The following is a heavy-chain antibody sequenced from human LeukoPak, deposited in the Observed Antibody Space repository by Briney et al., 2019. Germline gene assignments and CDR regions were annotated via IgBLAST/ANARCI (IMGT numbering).Heavy chain of an antibody. CDR1: GYTFTSYD. CDR3: ARGIHYDFWSGYYY. CDR2: MNPNSGNT. Sequence: ASVKVSCKASGYTFTSYDINWVRQATGQGLEWMGWMNPNSGNTGYAQKFQGRVTITRNTSISTAYMELRSLRSEGTAVYYCARGIHYDFWSGYYYWGQGTLVTVSS. D-gene: IGHD3-3*01. J-gene: IGHJ4*02. V-gene: IGHV1-8*03.